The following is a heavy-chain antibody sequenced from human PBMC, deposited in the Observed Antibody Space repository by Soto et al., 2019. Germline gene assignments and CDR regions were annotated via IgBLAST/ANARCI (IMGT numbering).Heavy chain of an antibody. CDR3: ASFYSDYDFWSGYSKWFDP. Sequence: TLSLTCTVSGGSSSSGGYYWRWILQHPGKGLEWIGYIYYSGSTYYNPSLKSRVTISVDTSKNQFSLKLSSVTAADTAVYYCASFYSDYDFWSGYSKWFDPWGQGTLVTVSS. CDR2: IYYSGST. D-gene: IGHD3-3*01. V-gene: IGHV4-31*03. CDR1: GGSSSSGGYY. J-gene: IGHJ5*02.